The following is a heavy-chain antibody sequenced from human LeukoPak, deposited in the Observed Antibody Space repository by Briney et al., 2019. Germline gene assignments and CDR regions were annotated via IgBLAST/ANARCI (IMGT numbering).Heavy chain of an antibody. Sequence: PGGSLRLSCAASGFTVSSNYMNWVRQAPGKGLEWISNIRTTAEGAKYAYYADSVKGRVTISRDDGKNTLYLHMNSLRDDDTAGDYCATDQRYAFDYWGQGILVTVSS. CDR2: IRTTAEGAKYA. D-gene: IGHD3-9*01. V-gene: IGHV3-48*02. J-gene: IGHJ4*02. CDR3: ATDQRYAFDY. CDR1: GFTVSSNY.